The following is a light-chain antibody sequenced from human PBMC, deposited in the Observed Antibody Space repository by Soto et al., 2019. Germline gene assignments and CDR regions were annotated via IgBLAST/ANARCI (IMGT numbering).Light chain of an antibody. CDR3: LQDYDYPRT. V-gene: IGKV1-6*01. CDR1: QGIRDE. J-gene: IGKJ1*01. CDR2: AAS. Sequence: AIQMTHSPSSLSASVGDRVTITCXASQGIRDELGWYQQKAGKAPNLLISAASRLQSGVPSRFSGRGSGTDFTLTISSLQPEDFATYYCLQDYDYPRTFGQGTKVDIK.